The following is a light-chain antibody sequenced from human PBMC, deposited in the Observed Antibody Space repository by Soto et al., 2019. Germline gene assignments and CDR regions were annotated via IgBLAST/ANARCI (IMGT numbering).Light chain of an antibody. CDR3: CSYAGSYTPWV. Sequence: QSALTQPRSVSGSPGQSVTISCTGTSSDVGGYNYVSWYQQHPGKAPKLMIYDVSKRPSGVPDRFSGSKSGNTASLTISGLQAEDEADYYCCSYAGSYTPWVFGGGTKLTV. CDR2: DVS. V-gene: IGLV2-11*01. J-gene: IGLJ3*02. CDR1: SSDVGGYNY.